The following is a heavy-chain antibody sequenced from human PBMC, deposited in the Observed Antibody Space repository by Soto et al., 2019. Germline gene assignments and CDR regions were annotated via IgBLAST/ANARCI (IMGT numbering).Heavy chain of an antibody. D-gene: IGHD6-6*01. V-gene: IGHV1-2*02. CDR3: AKDLTRQLAYWLDP. CDR2: INAHSGGT. J-gene: IGHJ5*02. Sequence: ASVKVSCKASGFSFTGYYIHWLRQAPGQGLEWMGWINAHSGGTEYAQKFQGRVTLTRDASIATAYLTLTSLTSDDTALYYCAKDLTRQLAYWLDPWGQGTQVTVSS. CDR1: GFSFTGYY.